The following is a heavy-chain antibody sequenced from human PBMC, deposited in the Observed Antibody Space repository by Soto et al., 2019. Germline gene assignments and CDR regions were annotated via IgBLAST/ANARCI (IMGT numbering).Heavy chain of an antibody. Sequence: GSLRLSCAASGFTFTNYAMSWVRQAPGKGLEWVSAISGSGGSTYYADSVKGRFTISRDNSKNTLYLQMNSLRAEGTAVYYCAQKRKYSSGWYFDYWGQGTLVTVSS. CDR3: AQKRKYSSGWYFDY. CDR2: ISGSGGST. V-gene: IGHV3-23*01. D-gene: IGHD6-19*01. J-gene: IGHJ4*02. CDR1: GFTFTNYA.